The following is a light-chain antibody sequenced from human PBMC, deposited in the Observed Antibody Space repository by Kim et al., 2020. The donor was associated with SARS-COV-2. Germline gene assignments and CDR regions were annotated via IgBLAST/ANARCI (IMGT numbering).Light chain of an antibody. CDR2: EDN. V-gene: IGLV6-57*04. J-gene: IGLJ3*02. CDR3: QCYDGTKWV. Sequence: NFMLTQPHSVSESPGKTVTISCTRSSGSIASNYVQWYQQRPGSAPTTVIYEDNERLSGVPDRFSGSIDRSSNSASLTISGLKTEDEADYYCQCYDGTKWVFGGGTQLTVL. CDR1: SGSIASNY.